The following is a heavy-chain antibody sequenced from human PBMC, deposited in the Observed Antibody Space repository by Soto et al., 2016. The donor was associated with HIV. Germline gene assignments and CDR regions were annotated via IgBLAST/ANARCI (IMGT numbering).Heavy chain of an antibody. Sequence: QVQLQQWGTGLLKPSETLSLTCAVYGGSFSGYYWSWIRQPPGKGLEWTGEINHSGSTNYNPSLKSRLTISADTSKKQFSLNLTSVTAADTAVYYCARLSGGYFDSSPWGQGTLVTVSS. CDR1: GGSFSGYY. CDR3: ARLSGGYFDSSP. CDR2: INHSGST. V-gene: IGHV4-34*02. D-gene: IGHD3-22*01. J-gene: IGHJ5*02.